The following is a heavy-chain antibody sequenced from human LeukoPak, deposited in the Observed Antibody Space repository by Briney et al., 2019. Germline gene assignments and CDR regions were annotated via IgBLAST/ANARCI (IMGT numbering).Heavy chain of an antibody. CDR3: ARSDYNDYRGLGF. D-gene: IGHD4-11*01. J-gene: IGHJ4*02. Sequence: ASVKVSCKASGYAFTSYHIHWMRQAPGQGLGWMGIIIPSSGSATYAQKFQGRVTMTRDTSTSTVYMELSSLTSDDTAVYFCARSDYNDYRGLGFWGQGTLVTVSS. CDR1: GYAFTSYH. V-gene: IGHV1-46*01. CDR2: IIPSSGSA.